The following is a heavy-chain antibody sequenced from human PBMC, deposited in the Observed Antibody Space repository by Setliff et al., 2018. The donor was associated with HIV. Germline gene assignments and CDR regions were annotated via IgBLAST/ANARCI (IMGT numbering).Heavy chain of an antibody. CDR3: ARMVSDYIGHSDY. J-gene: IGHJ4*02. D-gene: IGHD3-16*01. V-gene: IGHV4-59*11. CDR1: GGSISSHF. CDR2: IYYSGST. Sequence: KPSETLSLTCTVSGGSISSHFWSWIRQPPGKGLEWIGSIYYSGSTNYNPSLKSRVTISVDTSKNQFSLKLSSVTAADTAVYYCARMVSDYIGHSDYWGQGTLVTVSS.